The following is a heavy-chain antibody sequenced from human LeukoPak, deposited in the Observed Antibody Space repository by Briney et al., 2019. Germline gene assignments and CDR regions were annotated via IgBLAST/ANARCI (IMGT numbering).Heavy chain of an antibody. Sequence: ASVKVSCKASGYTFTSYGISWVRQAPGQGLEWMGWISAYNGNTNYAQKLQGRVTMTTDTSTSTAYMELRSLRSDDTAVYYCARVARLRYFDSAKYYFDYWGQGTLVTVSS. CDR3: ARVARLRYFDSAKYYFDY. V-gene: IGHV1-18*01. CDR1: GYTFTSYG. J-gene: IGHJ4*02. CDR2: ISAYNGNT. D-gene: IGHD3-9*01.